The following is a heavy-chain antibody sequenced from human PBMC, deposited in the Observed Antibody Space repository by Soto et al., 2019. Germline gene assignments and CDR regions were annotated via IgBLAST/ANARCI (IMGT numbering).Heavy chain of an antibody. Sequence: QVQLQESGPGLVKPSETLSLTCTVSGGSISSYYWSWIRQPPGKGLEWIGYIYYSGSTNYNPSLKSRVTISVDTSKNQFSLKLSSVTAADTAVYYCARHSNTYYDFWSGYYTPFWDYWGQGTLVTVSS. J-gene: IGHJ4*02. CDR2: IYYSGST. D-gene: IGHD3-3*01. CDR1: GGSISSYY. CDR3: ARHSNTYYDFWSGYYTPFWDY. V-gene: IGHV4-59*08.